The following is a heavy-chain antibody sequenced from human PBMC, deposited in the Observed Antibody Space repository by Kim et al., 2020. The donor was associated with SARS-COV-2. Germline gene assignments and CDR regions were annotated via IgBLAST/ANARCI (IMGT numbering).Heavy chain of an antibody. Sequence: SVKVSCKASGGTFSSYAISWVRQAPGQGLEWMGGIIPIFGTANYAQKFQGRVTITADESTSTAYMELSSLRSEDTAVYYCASSSLLQWLLDYWGQGTLVTVSS. CDR2: IIPIFGTA. CDR3: ASSSLLQWLLDY. V-gene: IGHV1-69*13. J-gene: IGHJ4*02. CDR1: GGTFSSYA. D-gene: IGHD3-22*01.